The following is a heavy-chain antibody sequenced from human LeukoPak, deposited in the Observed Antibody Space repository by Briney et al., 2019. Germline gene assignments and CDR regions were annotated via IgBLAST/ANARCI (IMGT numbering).Heavy chain of an antibody. CDR2: INPNSGGT. Sequence: ASVKVSCKASGYTFTSYYMHWVRQAPGQGLEWMGWINPNSGGTNYAQKFQGRVTMTRDTSISTAYMELSRLRSDDTAVYYCAREKICSSTSCSEHFDYWGQGTLVTVSS. D-gene: IGHD2-2*01. V-gene: IGHV1-2*02. CDR3: AREKICSSTSCSEHFDY. J-gene: IGHJ4*02. CDR1: GYTFTSYY.